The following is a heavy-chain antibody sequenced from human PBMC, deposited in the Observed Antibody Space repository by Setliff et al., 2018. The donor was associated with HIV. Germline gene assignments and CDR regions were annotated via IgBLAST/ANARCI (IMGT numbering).Heavy chain of an antibody. J-gene: IGHJ4*02. V-gene: IGHV4-61*09. CDR1: GDSISSGRFY. CDR3: ARGEYVNHFFDN. CDR2: IHTSGST. Sequence: SETLSLTCAVSGDSISSGRFYRTWIRQPAGKGLEWIGHIHTSGSTDFNPSLKSRVTISADTSKNQFSLKLSSLTAADTAVYYCARGEYVNHFFDNWGRGTLVTVS. D-gene: IGHD3-16*01.